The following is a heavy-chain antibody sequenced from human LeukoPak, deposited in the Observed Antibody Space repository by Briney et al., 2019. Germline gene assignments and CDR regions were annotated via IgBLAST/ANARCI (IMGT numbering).Heavy chain of an antibody. CDR2: ISSSGSTI. Sequence: PGGSLRLSCAASGFTFGDYYMSWIRQAPGKGLEWVSYISSSGSTIYYADSAKGRFTISRDNAKNSLYLQMNSLRAEDTAVYYCARDFRRGGYSYGLDYWGQGTLVTVSS. D-gene: IGHD5-18*01. J-gene: IGHJ4*02. V-gene: IGHV3-11*01. CDR3: ARDFRRGGYSYGLDY. CDR1: GFTFGDYY.